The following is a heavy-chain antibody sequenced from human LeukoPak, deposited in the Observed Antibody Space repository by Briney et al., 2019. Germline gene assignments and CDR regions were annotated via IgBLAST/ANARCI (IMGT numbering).Heavy chain of an antibody. V-gene: IGHV4-38-2*01. J-gene: IGHJ4*02. CDR2: IYHSGST. CDR1: GYSISSGYY. CDR3: ARGREEWFVY. D-gene: IGHD3-3*01. Sequence: PSETLSLTCAVSGYSISSGYYWGWIRPPPGKGLEWIGSIYHSGSTYYNPSLKSRVTISVDTSKNQFSLKLSSVTAADTAVYYCARGREEWFVYWGQGTLVTVSS.